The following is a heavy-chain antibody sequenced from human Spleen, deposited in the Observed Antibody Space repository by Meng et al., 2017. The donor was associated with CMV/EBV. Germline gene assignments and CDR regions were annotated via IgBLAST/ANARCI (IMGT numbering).Heavy chain of an antibody. CDR1: GFIVNKNY. Sequence: GGSLRLSCAASGFIVNKNYMRWVRQAPGKGLEWVSLIYRGGSTNYADSVKGRFTISRDISKNTMCLQTNSLRAEDTAVYYCAKALDCGTTNCYSYYYYSMDVWGQGTTVTVSS. D-gene: IGHD2-2*01. CDR2: IYRGGST. CDR3: AKALDCGTTNCYSYYYYSMDV. V-gene: IGHV3-53*01. J-gene: IGHJ6*02.